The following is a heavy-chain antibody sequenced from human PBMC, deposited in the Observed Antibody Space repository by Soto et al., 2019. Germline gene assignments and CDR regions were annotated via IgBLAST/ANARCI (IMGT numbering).Heavy chain of an antibody. CDR1: GFTFSSYS. V-gene: IGHV3-30-3*01. D-gene: IGHD3-10*01. CDR3: AREVLWFGELSSLGYYGMDV. CDR2: ISYDGSNK. Sequence: PGGSLRLSCAASGFTFSSYSIHWVRRAPGKGLEGVAVISYDGSNKYYADSVKGRFTISRDNSKNTLYLQMNSLRAEDTAVYYRAREVLWFGELSSLGYYGMDVWGQGTTVTVSS. J-gene: IGHJ6*02.